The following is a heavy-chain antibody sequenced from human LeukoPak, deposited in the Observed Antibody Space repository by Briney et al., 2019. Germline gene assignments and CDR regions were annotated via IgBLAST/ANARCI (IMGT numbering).Heavy chain of an antibody. V-gene: IGHV3-30*18. CDR3: AKGPDILNGWYYFDY. CDR1: GFTFSSYG. CDR2: ISYDGSNK. D-gene: IGHD6-19*01. J-gene: IGHJ4*02. Sequence: GKSLRLSCATPGFTFSSYGMHWVRQAPGKGLEWVAIISYDGSNKYYADSVKGRFTISRDNSKNTLYLQMNSLRAEDTAVYYCAKGPDILNGWYYFDYWGQGTLVTVSS.